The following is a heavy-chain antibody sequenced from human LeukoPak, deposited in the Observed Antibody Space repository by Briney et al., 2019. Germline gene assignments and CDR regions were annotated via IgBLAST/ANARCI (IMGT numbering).Heavy chain of an antibody. CDR1: GFTFSSYE. D-gene: IGHD3-10*01. V-gene: IGHV3-48*03. Sequence: PGGSLRLSCAASGFTFSSYEMNWVRQAPGKGLEWVSYISSSGSTIYYADSVKGRFTISRDNAKNSLYLQMNSLRAEDTAVYYCARDTGFGELLSPPYYYYYYMDVWGKGTTVTVSS. CDR2: ISSSGSTI. CDR3: ARDTGFGELLSPPYYYYYYMDV. J-gene: IGHJ6*03.